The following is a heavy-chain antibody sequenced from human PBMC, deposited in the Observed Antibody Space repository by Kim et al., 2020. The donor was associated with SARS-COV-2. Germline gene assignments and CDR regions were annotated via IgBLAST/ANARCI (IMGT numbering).Heavy chain of an antibody. V-gene: IGHV4-59*08. CDR3: ARLPPYYDILTGWTYYYYGMDV. D-gene: IGHD3-9*01. J-gene: IGHJ6*02. CDR1: GGSISSYY. CDR2: IYYSGST. Sequence: SETLSLTCTVSGGSISSYYWSWIRQPPGKGLEWIGYIYYSGSTNYNPSLKSRVTISVDTSKNQFSLKLSSVTAADTAVYYCARLPPYYDILTGWTYYYYGMDVWGQGTTVTVSS.